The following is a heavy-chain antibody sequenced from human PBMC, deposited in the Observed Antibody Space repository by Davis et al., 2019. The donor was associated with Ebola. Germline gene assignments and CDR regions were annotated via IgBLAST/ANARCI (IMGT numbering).Heavy chain of an antibody. J-gene: IGHJ4*02. Sequence: GGSLRLSCAASGLTFSNYAMTGVRQAPGKGLEWVSSISGGGVITYYADSVKGRFTISRDNSKNTLYLQMNSLRAEDTAVYYCAREGKYRDESRTFDYWGQGTLVTVSS. D-gene: IGHD2-2*01. CDR3: AREGKYRDESRTFDY. CDR1: GLTFSNYA. CDR2: ISGGGVIT. V-gene: IGHV3-23*01.